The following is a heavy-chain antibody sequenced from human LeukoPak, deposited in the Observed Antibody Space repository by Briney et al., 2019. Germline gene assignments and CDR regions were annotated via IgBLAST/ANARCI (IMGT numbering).Heavy chain of an antibody. CDR3: VRGNDYGGPHY. V-gene: IGHV3-7*01. Sequence: GGSLRLSCVASGFTFGKYWMSWVRQAPGKGLEWVANIKLDGSEKNYVDSVKGRFTISRDNGKNTLSLQMNSLRAEDAAVYYCVRGNDYGGPHYWGQGTLVTVSS. CDR1: GFTFGKYW. CDR2: IKLDGSEK. D-gene: IGHD4-23*01. J-gene: IGHJ4*02.